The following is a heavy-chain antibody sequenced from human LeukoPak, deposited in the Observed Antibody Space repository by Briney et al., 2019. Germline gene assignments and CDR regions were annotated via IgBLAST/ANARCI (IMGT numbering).Heavy chain of an antibody. Sequence: PSQTLSLTCAVSGGSISSGGYSWSWIRQPPGKGLEWIGYIYYSGSTYYNPSLKSRVTMSIDTSKNQFSLNLSSLTAADTAVYYCARAERGDGYTWDYWGQGTLVTVSS. CDR3: ARAERGDGYTWDY. D-gene: IGHD5-24*01. CDR2: IYYSGST. CDR1: GGSISSGGYS. J-gene: IGHJ4*02. V-gene: IGHV4-31*11.